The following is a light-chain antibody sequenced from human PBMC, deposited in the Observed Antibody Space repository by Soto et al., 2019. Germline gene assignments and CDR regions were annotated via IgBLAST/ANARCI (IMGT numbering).Light chain of an antibody. CDR2: DSS. J-gene: IGKJ5*01. V-gene: IGKV3-11*01. Sequence: EIVLTQSPATLSLSPGERATLSCRASQSVSSYLSWYQQKPGQAPRLLIYDSSTMATGIPARFSGSGSGTDFSLTISSIEHEDYAVNYCQQRSNWPPLTFGEGTRLEIK. CDR1: QSVSSY. CDR3: QQRSNWPPLT.